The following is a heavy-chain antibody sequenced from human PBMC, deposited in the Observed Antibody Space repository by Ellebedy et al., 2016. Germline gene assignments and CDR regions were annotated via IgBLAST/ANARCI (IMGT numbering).Heavy chain of an antibody. CDR2: IYGGGTS. CDR1: GFSVSSND. V-gene: IGHV3-53*01. J-gene: IGHJ3*01. D-gene: IGHD1-14*01. CDR3: VTRHNGAFDF. Sequence: GESLKISXVVSGFSVSSNDMSWVRQAPGKGLELVSLIYGGGTSYYADSVKGRFTISRDNSKKTLYLQMSGLGAEDTAVYYCVTRHNGAFDFWGRGTMVTVSS.